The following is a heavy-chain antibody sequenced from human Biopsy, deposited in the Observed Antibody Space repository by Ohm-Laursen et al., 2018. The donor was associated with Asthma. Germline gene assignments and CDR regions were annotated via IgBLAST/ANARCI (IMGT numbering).Heavy chain of an antibody. J-gene: IGHJ6*02. V-gene: IGHV1-18*01. CDR2: ISVYNGNT. CDR3: ARAVDYSHYYGIDV. D-gene: IGHD3-10*01. Sequence: SVKVSCKTSGYTFNSAGITRVRQAPGQGLEWMGWISVYNGNTKVAQKLQDRVTMITDTSTSTAYMELRSLRSDDTAVYLCARAVDYSHYYGIDVWGQGTTVTVS. CDR1: GYTFNSAG.